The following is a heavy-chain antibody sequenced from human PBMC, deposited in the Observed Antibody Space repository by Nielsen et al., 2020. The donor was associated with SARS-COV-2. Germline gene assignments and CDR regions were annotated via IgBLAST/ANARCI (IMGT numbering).Heavy chain of an antibody. V-gene: IGHV5-51*01. CDR2: IHASDSDT. D-gene: IGHD1-20*01. CDR1: GLTFTSYW. J-gene: IGHJ4*02. CDR3: ALDPRYNSLYDFAY. Sequence: GESLKISCKTSGLTFTSYWIGWVRQVPGKGLEWLGIIHASDSDTRYSPSFEGQVSISADKSTATAYLHWRSLRASDTAIYYCALDPRYNSLYDFAYWGQGTLVTVSS.